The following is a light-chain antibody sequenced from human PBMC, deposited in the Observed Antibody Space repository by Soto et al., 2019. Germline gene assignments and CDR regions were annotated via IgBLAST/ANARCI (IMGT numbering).Light chain of an antibody. J-gene: IGLJ1*01. V-gene: IGLV1-47*01. CDR2: RNN. CDR1: SSNIGSNY. Sequence: QSVLTQPPSASGTPGQRVTISCSGSSSNIGSNYVYWYQQLPGTAPKLLIYRNNQRPSGVPDRFSGSKSGTSASLAISGLRSEDEADYYCAAWDDSLSALYVFRTGTKVTVL. CDR3: AAWDDSLSALYV.